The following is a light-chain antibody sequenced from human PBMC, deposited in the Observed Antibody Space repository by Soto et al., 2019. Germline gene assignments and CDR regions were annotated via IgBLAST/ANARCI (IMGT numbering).Light chain of an antibody. V-gene: IGKV3-11*01. J-gene: IGKJ1*01. CDR1: QSVSRY. Sequence: EIVLTQSPATLSLSPGERATLSCRASQSVSRYLAWYQHQPGQAPRLLIYDASKWATGIPARFSGRGSGTDFTLTIRSLEPEDFAVYDCQQRSNWPPTWTFGQGTRVEIK. CDR3: QQRSNWPPTWT. CDR2: DAS.